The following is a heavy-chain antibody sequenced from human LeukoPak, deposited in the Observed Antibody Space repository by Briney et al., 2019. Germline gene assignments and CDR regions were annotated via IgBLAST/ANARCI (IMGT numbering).Heavy chain of an antibody. CDR1: GFTVNTYA. Sequence: GGSLRLSCAASGFTVNTYAMSWVRQAPGKGLEWVSGNSGSGGSTYYADSVKGRFTISRDKSKNTLYLQMNSLRAEDTAVYYCAKAPSDLRYFDWEGHWGQGTLVTVSS. D-gene: IGHD3-9*01. V-gene: IGHV3-23*01. CDR2: NSGSGGST. CDR3: AKAPSDLRYFDWEGH. J-gene: IGHJ4*02.